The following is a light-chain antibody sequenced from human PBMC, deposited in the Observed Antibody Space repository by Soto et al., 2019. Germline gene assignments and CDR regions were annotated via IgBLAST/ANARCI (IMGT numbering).Light chain of an antibody. CDR1: SSDVGGYNY. V-gene: IGLV2-14*01. CDR3: SSYTSSSTLRV. Sequence: QSALTQPASVSGSPGQSITISCTGTSSDVGGYNYVSWYQQHPGKAPKLMIYDVSNRPSGVSNRFSGSKSGNTASLTISGIQAEEEADYYCSSYTSSSTLRVFGGGTKLTVL. J-gene: IGLJ2*01. CDR2: DVS.